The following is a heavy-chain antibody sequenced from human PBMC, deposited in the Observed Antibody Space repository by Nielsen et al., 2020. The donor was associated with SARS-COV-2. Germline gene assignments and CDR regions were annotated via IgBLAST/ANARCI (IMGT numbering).Heavy chain of an antibody. CDR2: ISGSSGYM. CDR1: GFTFSSYG. V-gene: IGHV3-21*01. D-gene: IGHD7-27*01. Sequence: GESLKISCVASGFTFSSYGMNWVRQAPGKGLEWVSSISGSSGYMTYSDSVKGRFTISRDNSKNTLYLQLTSLRADDTAVYYCARGNGWGSYFDYWGQGTLVTVSS. J-gene: IGHJ4*02. CDR3: ARGNGWGSYFDY.